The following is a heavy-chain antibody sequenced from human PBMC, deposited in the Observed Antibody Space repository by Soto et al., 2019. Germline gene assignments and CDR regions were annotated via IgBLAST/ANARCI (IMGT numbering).Heavy chain of an antibody. V-gene: IGHV3-11*06. CDR1: GFTFSDYY. CDR2: ISSSSSYT. Sequence: GGSLRLSCAASGFTFSDYYMSWIRQAPGKGLEWVSYISSSSSYTNYADSVKGRFTISRDNAKNSLYLQMNSLRAEDTAVYYCARRAVAATGAFDYWGQGTLVTVSS. D-gene: IGHD6-19*01. CDR3: ARRAVAATGAFDY. J-gene: IGHJ4*02.